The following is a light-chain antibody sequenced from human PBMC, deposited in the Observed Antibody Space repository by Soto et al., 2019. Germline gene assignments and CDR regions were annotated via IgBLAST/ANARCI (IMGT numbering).Light chain of an antibody. Sequence: QSVLTQPASVSGSPGQSITISCTGTSSDVGGYNSVSWYQQHPGKAPKLMIYEVSNRPSGVSNRFSASKSADTASLTISGLQAEDEADYYCSSYTTSTTYVFGTGTKVTVL. CDR2: EVS. V-gene: IGLV2-14*01. CDR3: SSYTTSTTYV. CDR1: SSDVGGYNS. J-gene: IGLJ1*01.